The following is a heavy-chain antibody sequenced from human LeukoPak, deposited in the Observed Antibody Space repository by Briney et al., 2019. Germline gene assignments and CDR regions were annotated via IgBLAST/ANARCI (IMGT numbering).Heavy chain of an antibody. D-gene: IGHD5-18*01. Sequence: PSETLSLTCTVSGGSISSSSYYWGWIRQPPGKGLEWIGSIYCSGSTYYNPSLKSRVTISVDTSKNQFSLKLSSVTAADTAVYYCASSSTAMVTPFDYWGQGTLVTVSP. CDR1: GGSISSSSYY. CDR2: IYCSGST. CDR3: ASSSTAMVTPFDY. J-gene: IGHJ4*02. V-gene: IGHV4-39*01.